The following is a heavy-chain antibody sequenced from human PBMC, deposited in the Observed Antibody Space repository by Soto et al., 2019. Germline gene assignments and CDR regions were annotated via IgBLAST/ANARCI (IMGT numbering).Heavy chain of an antibody. CDR3: ARGLTGTMMKISCFDP. D-gene: IGHD1-7*01. J-gene: IGHJ5*02. CDR1: GGSISGSSTYY. V-gene: IGHV4-39*01. CDR2: IYYSGIT. Sequence: QLQLQESGPGLVKASESLSLTCTVSGGSISGSSTYYWGWIRQPPGKGLEYIGIIYYSGITYYNPSLKSRVTISVDTSTNQFSLKLSSVTAADTAVYYCARGLTGTMMKISCFDPVGQGTLVTVPS.